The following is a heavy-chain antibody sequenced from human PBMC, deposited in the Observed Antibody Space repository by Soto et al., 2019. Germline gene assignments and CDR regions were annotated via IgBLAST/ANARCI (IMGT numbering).Heavy chain of an antibody. Sequence: EAQLVESGGGLVQPGGSLRLSCSASGFNFNQYWMSWVRQAPGKGLESVANVKQDGCEKNYVDSVRGRFTISRDNTKNSLYLQMDSLRVEDTALYYCASGGGWSFDHWGQGTLVTVSS. V-gene: IGHV3-7*01. D-gene: IGHD6-19*01. CDR3: ASGGGWSFDH. CDR1: GFNFNQYW. J-gene: IGHJ4*02. CDR2: VKQDGCEK.